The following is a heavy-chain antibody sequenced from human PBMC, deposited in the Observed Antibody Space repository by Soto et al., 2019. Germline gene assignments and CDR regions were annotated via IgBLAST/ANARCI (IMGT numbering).Heavy chain of an antibody. Sequence: QVQLQESGPGLVKPSGTLSLTCAVSGDSISSDKWWSWVRQPPGKGLEWIGEIYHSGRTNCNPSLXXRFHISVEQSKNQFSLDLSSMTAADTAVYYCARGGGWKFDYWGQGSLVTVSS. D-gene: IGHD6-19*01. CDR3: ARGGGWKFDY. J-gene: IGHJ4*02. V-gene: IGHV4-4*02. CDR2: IYHSGRT. CDR1: GDSISSDKW.